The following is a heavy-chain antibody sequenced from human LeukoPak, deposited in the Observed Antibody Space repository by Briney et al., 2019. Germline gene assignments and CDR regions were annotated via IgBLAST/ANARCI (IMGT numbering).Heavy chain of an antibody. CDR2: VSGSGGST. V-gene: IGHV3-23*01. J-gene: IGHJ5*02. CDR1: GFTFSSYA. Sequence: GGSLRLSCAASGFTFSSYAMSWVRQAPGKGLEWVSAVSGSGGSTYYADSVKGRFTISRDNSKNTLYLQMNSLRAEDTAVYYCAKVPAAIQYNWFDPWGQGTLVTVSS. CDR3: AKVPAAIQYNWFDP. D-gene: IGHD2-2*01.